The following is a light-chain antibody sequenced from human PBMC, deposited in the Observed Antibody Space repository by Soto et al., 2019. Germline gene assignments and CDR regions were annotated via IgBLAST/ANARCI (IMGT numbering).Light chain of an antibody. CDR3: VSFTTSRSYV. CDR1: SSDVGAYIF. CDR2: DII. J-gene: IGLJ1*01. V-gene: IGLV2-14*03. Sequence: QSALAQPASVSGSPGQSITISCTGTSSDVGAYIFVSWYQQHPGKAPKLMIYDIINRPSGASNRFSGSKSGNTASLTISGLQAEDEADYYCVSFTTSRSYVFGTGTKVTVL.